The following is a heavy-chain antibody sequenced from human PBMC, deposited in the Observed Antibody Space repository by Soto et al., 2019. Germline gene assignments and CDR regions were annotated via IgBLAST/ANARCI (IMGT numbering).Heavy chain of an antibody. CDR2: ISHDGSNK. Sequence: QVQLVESGGGVVQPGRSLRLSCAASGFTFISYGVQWVRQAPGKGLEWVALISHDGSNKYYGDSVKGRFTISRDNFKNTVYLQMNSLRAEDTAVYYCAKERNGQLWLEDYGMDVWGQGTTVTVSS. D-gene: IGHD5-18*01. V-gene: IGHV3-30*18. CDR1: GFTFISYG. CDR3: AKERNGQLWLEDYGMDV. J-gene: IGHJ6*02.